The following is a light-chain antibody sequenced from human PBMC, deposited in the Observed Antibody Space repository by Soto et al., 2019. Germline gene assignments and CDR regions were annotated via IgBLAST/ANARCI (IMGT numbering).Light chain of an antibody. V-gene: IGLV2-23*01. J-gene: IGLJ2*01. CDR1: SSDVGSYNL. CDR3: CSYGV. Sequence: QSALTQPASVSGSPGQSITISCTGTSSDVGSYNLVSWYQQHPGKAPKLMIYEGSKRPSGVSNRFSGSKSGNTASLTISGLQAEDEADYYCCSYGVFGGGTQLTVL. CDR2: EGS.